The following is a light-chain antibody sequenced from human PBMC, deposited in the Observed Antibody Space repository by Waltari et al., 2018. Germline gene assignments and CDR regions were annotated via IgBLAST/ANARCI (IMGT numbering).Light chain of an antibody. CDR2: AVT. J-gene: IGLJ2*01. Sequence: YTKHRGSAPSHIVYAVTDRPLGISLRFSGSKSGNTASLTISGLRAEDEAYYYCTSYTTTSTLVLFGGGTKLTVL. CDR3: TSYTTTSTLVL. V-gene: IGLV2-14*03.